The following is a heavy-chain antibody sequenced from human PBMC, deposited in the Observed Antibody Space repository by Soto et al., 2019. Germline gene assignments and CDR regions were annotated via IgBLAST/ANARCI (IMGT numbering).Heavy chain of an antibody. CDR2: IHYSGTT. CDR3: AAGEASSRNLAPYYLDF. J-gene: IGHJ4*02. D-gene: IGHD6-13*01. Sequence: PSETLSLTCTVSGGSMINYFWTCIRQPPGKGLEWIGYIHYSGTTSFFPSYNPSLRSRVTISEDTSKNQFSLKLLSVTTADTAVYFCAAGEASSRNLAPYYLDFWGQGTLVTVSS. V-gene: IGHV4-59*01. CDR1: GGSMINYF.